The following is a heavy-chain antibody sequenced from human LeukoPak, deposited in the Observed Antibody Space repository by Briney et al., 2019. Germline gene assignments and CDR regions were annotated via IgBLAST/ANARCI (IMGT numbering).Heavy chain of an antibody. CDR3: ARGCPWFDP. Sequence: PSETLSLTCAVYGGSFSGYYWSWIRQPPGKGLEWIGEINHSGSTNYNPSLKSRVTISVDTSKNQFPLKLSSGTAADTAVYYCARGCPWFDPWGQGTLVTVSS. V-gene: IGHV4-34*01. J-gene: IGHJ5*02. CDR1: GGSFSGYY. CDR2: INHSGST.